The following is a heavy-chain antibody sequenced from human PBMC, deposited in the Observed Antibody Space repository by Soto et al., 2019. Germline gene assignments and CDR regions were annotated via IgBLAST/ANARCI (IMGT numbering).Heavy chain of an antibody. CDR3: ASDHGSGSYYFYGMDV. CDR1: GFTFSSYA. J-gene: IGHJ6*02. V-gene: IGHV3-23*01. D-gene: IGHD3-10*01. CDR2: ISGSGGST. Sequence: GGSLRLSCAASGFTFSSYAMSWVRQAPGKGLEWVSAISGSGGSTYYTDSVKGRFTISRDNSKNKLYLQMNSLRAEDTAVYYCASDHGSGSYYFYGMDVWGQGTTVTVSS.